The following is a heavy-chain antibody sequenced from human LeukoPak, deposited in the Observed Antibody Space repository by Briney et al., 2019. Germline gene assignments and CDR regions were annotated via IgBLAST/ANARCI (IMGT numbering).Heavy chain of an antibody. V-gene: IGHV1-18*01. D-gene: IGHD3-22*01. CDR3: ARVQPYDSSAYYFDY. Sequence: ASVKVSCKASGYTFTSYGISCVRQAPGQGLEWMGWISAYNGNTNYAQKLQGRVTMTTDTSTSTAYMELRSLRSDDTAVYYCARVQPYDSSAYYFDYRGQGTLVTVSS. CDR2: ISAYNGNT. CDR1: GYTFTSYG. J-gene: IGHJ4*02.